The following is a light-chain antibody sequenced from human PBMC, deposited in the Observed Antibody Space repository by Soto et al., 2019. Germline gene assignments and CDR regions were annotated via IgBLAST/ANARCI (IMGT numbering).Light chain of an antibody. CDR3: NSYREDHPRFYV. J-gene: IGLJ1*01. CDR1: HSDIVNYNY. Sequence: QSVLTQPASLSGSPGQSITISCTGTHSDIVNYNYVSWYQHLPGKAPKLMIYDVGSRPSGVSSRFSGSKSGNTASLAISGLQAEDEADYYCNSYREDHPRFYVFGTGTKVTVL. CDR2: DVG. V-gene: IGLV2-14*03.